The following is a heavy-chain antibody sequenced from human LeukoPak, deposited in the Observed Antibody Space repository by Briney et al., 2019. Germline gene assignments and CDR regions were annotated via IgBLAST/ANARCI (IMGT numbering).Heavy chain of an antibody. Sequence: SVKVSCEASGGTFSSYAISWVRQAPGQGLERMGGIIPIFGTANYAQKFQGRVTITADESTSTAYMELSSLRSEDTAVYYCARGGFGHWFDPWGQGTLVTVSS. CDR1: GGTFSSYA. CDR3: ARGGFGHWFDP. J-gene: IGHJ5*02. D-gene: IGHD3-10*01. V-gene: IGHV1-69*13. CDR2: IIPIFGTA.